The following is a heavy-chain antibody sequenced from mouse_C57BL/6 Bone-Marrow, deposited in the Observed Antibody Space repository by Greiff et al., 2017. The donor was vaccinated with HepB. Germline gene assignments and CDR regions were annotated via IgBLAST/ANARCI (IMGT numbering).Heavy chain of an antibody. J-gene: IGHJ3*01. CDR1: GYTFTSYD. CDR3: ASNTAQGLAWFAY. Sequence: VQLQQPGPELVKPGASVKLSCKASGYTFTSYDINWVKQRPGQGLEWIGWIYPRDGSTKYNEKFKGKATLTVDTSSSTAYMELHSLTSEDSAVYFCASNTAQGLAWFAYWGQGTLVTVSA. CDR2: IYPRDGST. D-gene: IGHD3-2*02. V-gene: IGHV1-85*01.